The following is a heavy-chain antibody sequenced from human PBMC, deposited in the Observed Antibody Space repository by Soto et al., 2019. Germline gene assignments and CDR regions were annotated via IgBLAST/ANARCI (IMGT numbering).Heavy chain of an antibody. V-gene: IGHV4-31*03. CDR3: ARTKTSSTSFHVDY. CDR2: IYYSGST. D-gene: IGHD2-2*01. CDR1: GGSISSGDYY. J-gene: IGHJ4*02. Sequence: QVQLQESGPGLVKPSQTLSLTCTVSGGSISSGDYYWTWIRHHPGKGLEWIGYIYYSGSTKHNASVKSRITISVDTSKKQFSLKLNSVTAADTAVYYCARTKTSSTSFHVDYWGQRTQVTVSS.